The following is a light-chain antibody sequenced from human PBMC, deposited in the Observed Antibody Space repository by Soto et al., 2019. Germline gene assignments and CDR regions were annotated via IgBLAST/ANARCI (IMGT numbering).Light chain of an antibody. CDR2: GAS. V-gene: IGKV3-15*01. CDR3: QQYNSWPPLT. J-gene: IGKJ4*01. Sequence: PATLSVSPGERATLSCRASQIISNDLAWYQQKPGQAPRLLIYGASTRATGIPGRFSGSGSGTEFTLTISSLQSEDFAVYYCQQYNSWPPLTFGGGTKVDIK. CDR1: QIISND.